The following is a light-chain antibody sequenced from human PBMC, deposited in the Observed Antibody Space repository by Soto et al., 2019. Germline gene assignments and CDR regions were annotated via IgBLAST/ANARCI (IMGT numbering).Light chain of an antibody. CDR3: QQYNDWPGT. CDR2: GAA. Sequence: EIVMTQSPATLSMSPGEGATLSCRAGGIISNNLAWYQQKPGQAPRLIIYGAATRAAGVPARFSGRGSGTEFTLTISSLPSEDFGVYYCQQYNDWPGTLGQGTKVDIK. V-gene: IGKV3-15*01. J-gene: IGKJ1*01. CDR1: GIISNN.